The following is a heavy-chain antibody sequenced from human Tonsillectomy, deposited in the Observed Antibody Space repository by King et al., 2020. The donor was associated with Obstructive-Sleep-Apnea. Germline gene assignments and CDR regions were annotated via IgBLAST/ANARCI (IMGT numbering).Heavy chain of an antibody. CDR2: ISGAGDRT. D-gene: IGHD5-12*01. CDR3: VGGYDRDYFDH. Sequence: VQLVESGGGLVQPGGSLRLSCAGSGFTFSTYAMTWVRQAPGKGLEWVSAISGAGDRTYYAESLRGRFTISRENSKNTVYLQIKSLRAEDTAIYYCVGGYDRDYFDHWGQGTLVTVSS. V-gene: IGHV3-23*04. CDR1: GFTFSTYA. J-gene: IGHJ4*02.